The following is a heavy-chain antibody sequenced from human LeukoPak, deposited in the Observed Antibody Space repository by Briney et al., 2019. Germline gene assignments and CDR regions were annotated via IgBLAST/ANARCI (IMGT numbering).Heavy chain of an antibody. CDR3: ARLGYYDSSGYYPRSYFDY. Sequence: SETLSLTCAVSGYSISSGYYWGWIRQPPGKGLEWIGSIYHSGSTYYNPSLKSRVTISVDTSKNQFSLKLSSVTAADTVVYYCARLGYYDSSGYYPRSYFDYWGHGTLVTVS. CDR1: GYSISSGYY. CDR2: IYHSGST. J-gene: IGHJ4*01. D-gene: IGHD3-22*01. V-gene: IGHV4-38-2*01.